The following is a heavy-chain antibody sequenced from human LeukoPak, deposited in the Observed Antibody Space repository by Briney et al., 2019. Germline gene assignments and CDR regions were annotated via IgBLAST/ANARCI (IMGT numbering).Heavy chain of an antibody. V-gene: IGHV3-48*03. J-gene: IGHJ4*02. CDR2: ISSSGSTI. CDR3: ARDFSNHYYYDTSGLDY. Sequence: PGGSLRLSCAASGFTFSSYEMNWVRQAPGKGLEWVSYISSSGSTIYYADSVKGRFTISRDNAKNSLYLQMNSLRAEDTAMYYCARDFSNHYYYDTSGLDYWGQGTLVTVSS. CDR1: GFTFSSYE. D-gene: IGHD3-22*01.